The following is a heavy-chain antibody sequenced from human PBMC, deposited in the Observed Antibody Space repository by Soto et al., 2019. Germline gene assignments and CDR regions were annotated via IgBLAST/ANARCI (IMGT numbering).Heavy chain of an antibody. Sequence: AGGSLRLSCVGSGFTFKNFEMNWVRQAPGQGLEWLSFVRSGGSPIYYADSVRGRFTISRDDAKNSVFLHMNGLRADDTAVYYCARAAPSVYDIRGNSLDAFDICGQGTVVTVSS. V-gene: IGHV3-48*03. CDR2: VRSGGSPI. CDR1: GFTFKNFE. CDR3: ARAAPSVYDIRGNSLDAFDI. D-gene: IGHD3-22*01. J-gene: IGHJ3*02.